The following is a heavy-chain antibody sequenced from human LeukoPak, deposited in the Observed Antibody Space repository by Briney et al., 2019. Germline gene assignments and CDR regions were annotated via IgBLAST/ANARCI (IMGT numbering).Heavy chain of an antibody. D-gene: IGHD5-18*01. CDR3: ARRRYSYSLDAFDI. CDR2: IYSGGST. V-gene: IGHV3-66*01. Sequence: GGSLRLSCAASGFTVSSNYMSWVRQAPGKGLEWVSVIYSGGSTYYADSVKGRFTISRDNSKNTLYLQMNSLRAEDTAVYYCARRRYSYSLDAFDIWGQGTMVTVSS. J-gene: IGHJ3*02. CDR1: GFTVSSNY.